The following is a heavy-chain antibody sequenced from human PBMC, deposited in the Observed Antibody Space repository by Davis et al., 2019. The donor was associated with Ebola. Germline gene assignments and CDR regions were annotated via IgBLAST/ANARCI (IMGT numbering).Heavy chain of an antibody. CDR3: ARTIVVVTANFDF. D-gene: IGHD2-21*02. CDR2: ISDSGST. Sequence: PSETLSLTCAVSGGSVSSDRYYWSWIRQPPGKGLEWVGYISDSGSTHYNPSLKSRVTISVDTSKNQFSLKMTSVTTADTAVYYCARTIVVVTANFDFWGRGALVTVSS. V-gene: IGHV4-61*01. CDR1: GGSVSSDRYY. J-gene: IGHJ4*02.